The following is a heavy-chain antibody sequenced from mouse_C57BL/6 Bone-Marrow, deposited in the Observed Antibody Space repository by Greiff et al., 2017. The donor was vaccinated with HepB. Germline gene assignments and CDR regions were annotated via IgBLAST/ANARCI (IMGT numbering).Heavy chain of an antibody. V-gene: IGHV5-6*01. CDR2: ISSGGSYT. CDR1: GFTFSSYG. Sequence: EVQGVESGGDLVKPGGSLKLSCAASGFTFSSYGMSWVRQTPDKRLEWVATISSGGSYTYYPDSVKGRFTLSRDNAKNTLYLQLSSLKSEDTAMYYCAGRCDYDWFGYWGQGTLVTVSA. J-gene: IGHJ3*01. CDR3: AGRCDYDWFGY. D-gene: IGHD2-4*01.